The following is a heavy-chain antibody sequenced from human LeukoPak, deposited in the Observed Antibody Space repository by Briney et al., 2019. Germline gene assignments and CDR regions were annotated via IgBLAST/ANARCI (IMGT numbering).Heavy chain of an antibody. V-gene: IGHV3-48*01. CDR2: ISSSSSTI. CDR1: GFTFSSYS. D-gene: IGHD6-6*01. CDR3: ARFHSSSSKGGFDY. Sequence: GGSLRLSCAASGFTFSSYSMNWVRQAPGKGLEWVSYISSSSSTIYYADSVKGRFTISRDNAKNSLYLQMNSLRAEDAALYYCARFHSSSSKGGFDYWGQGTLVTVSS. J-gene: IGHJ4*02.